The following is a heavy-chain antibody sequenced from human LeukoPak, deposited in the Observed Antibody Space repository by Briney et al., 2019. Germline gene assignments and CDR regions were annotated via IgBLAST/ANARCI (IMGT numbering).Heavy chain of an antibody. CDR2: INPNSGGT. CDR3: APFWSGYLKFSVH. V-gene: IGHV1-2*02. J-gene: IGHJ4*02. Sequence: GASVKVSCKASGYTFTGYYMHWVRQAPGQGLEWMGWINPNSGGTNYAQKFQGRVTMTRDTSISTAYMELSRLRSDDTAVYYCAPFWSGYLKFSVHWGQGTLVTVSS. CDR1: GYTFTGYY. D-gene: IGHD3-3*01.